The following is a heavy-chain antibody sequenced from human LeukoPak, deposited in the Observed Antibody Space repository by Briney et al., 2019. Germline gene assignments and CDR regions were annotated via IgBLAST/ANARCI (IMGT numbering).Heavy chain of an antibody. D-gene: IGHD3-22*01. Sequence: GGSLRLSCAASGFTFSSYAMSWVRQAPGKGLEWVSAISGSGGSTYYADSVKGRFTISRDNPKNTLYLQMNSLRAEDTAVYYCAKDHLKSYDSSGYYYDYWGQGTLVTVSS. CDR2: ISGSGGST. CDR1: GFTFSSYA. CDR3: AKDHLKSYDSSGYYYDY. J-gene: IGHJ4*02. V-gene: IGHV3-23*01.